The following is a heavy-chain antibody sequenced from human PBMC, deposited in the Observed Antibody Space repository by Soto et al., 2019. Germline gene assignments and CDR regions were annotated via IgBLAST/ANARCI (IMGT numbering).Heavy chain of an antibody. CDR1: GFTFSSYA. CDR2: ISYDGSNK. D-gene: IGHD2-15*01. Sequence: GGSLRLSCAASGFTFSSYAMHWVRQAPGKGLEWVAVISYDGSNKYYADSVKGRFTISRDNSKNTLYLQMNSLRAEDTAVYYCARDLRMIPSSWGQGTLVTVSS. CDR3: ARDLRMIPSS. J-gene: IGHJ5*02. V-gene: IGHV3-30-3*01.